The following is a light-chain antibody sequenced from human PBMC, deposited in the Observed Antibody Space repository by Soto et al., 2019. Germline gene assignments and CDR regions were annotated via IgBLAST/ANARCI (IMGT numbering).Light chain of an antibody. CDR3: NSYTTSAAYV. J-gene: IGLJ1*01. CDR1: SSDIGAYNR. V-gene: IGLV2-14*01. CDR2: EVS. Sequence: LTQPASVSGSPGQSITISCTGTSSDIGAYNRVSWYQQHPGKAPKPMIFEVSNRPSGVSNRFSGSKSGNTASLTISGLKAEDEADYYCNSYTTSAAYVVGTGTKVTVL.